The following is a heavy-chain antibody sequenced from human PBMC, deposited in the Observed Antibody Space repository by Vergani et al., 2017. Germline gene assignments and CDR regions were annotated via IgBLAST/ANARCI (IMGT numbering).Heavy chain of an antibody. Sequence: QVQLVESGGGVVQPGGSLRLSCAASGFTFNSYGMHWVRQAPGKGLEWVASIRSDGGSEMYADSVRGRFTISRDNSKNTVSLEMLSLRTEDTAVYYCAKGHSGQIGSPHDYYFDYWGQGTLVTVSS. CDR2: IRSDGGSE. J-gene: IGHJ4*02. V-gene: IGHV3-30*02. CDR3: AKGHSGQIGSPHDYYFDY. D-gene: IGHD1-26*01. CDR1: GFTFNSYG.